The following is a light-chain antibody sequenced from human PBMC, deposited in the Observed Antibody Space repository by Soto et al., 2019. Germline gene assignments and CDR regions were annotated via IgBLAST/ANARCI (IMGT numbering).Light chain of an antibody. V-gene: IGKV1-33*01. CDR2: DAS. J-gene: IGKJ5*01. CDR1: QDISNY. Sequence: DIQMTQSPSSLSASVGDRVTITCQASQDISNYLNWYQQKPGKAPKLLIYDASYLETGVPSRFSGSGSGTDFTFTIISLQPEDIATKYCQQYDNLRSIAFGQGTRLEIK. CDR3: QQYDNLRSIA.